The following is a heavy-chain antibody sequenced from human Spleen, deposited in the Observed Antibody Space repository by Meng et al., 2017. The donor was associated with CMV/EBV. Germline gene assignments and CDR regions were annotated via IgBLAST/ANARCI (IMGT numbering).Heavy chain of an antibody. CDR2: IDTYYGNT. J-gene: IGHJ6*02. CDR3: ARDSPLRNFDWLLKMHSNYGMDV. CDR1: GYTFTNYG. Sequence: ASVKVSCKTSGYTFTNYGISWLRQAPGQGLEWMGWIDTYYGNTKSAQKLQGRVTMTADTSTNTASMELRSPISDDTAVYYCARDSPLRNFDWLLKMHSNYGMDVWGQGTTVTVSS. V-gene: IGHV1-18*01. D-gene: IGHD3-9*01.